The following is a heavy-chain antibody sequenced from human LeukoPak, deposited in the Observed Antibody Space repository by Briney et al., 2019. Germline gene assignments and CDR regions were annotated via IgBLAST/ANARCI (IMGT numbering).Heavy chain of an antibody. V-gene: IGHV1-46*01. J-gene: IGHJ4*02. Sequence: GASVKVSCTASGYTFTSYYMHWVRQAPGQGLEWMGIINPSGGSTSYAQKFQGRVTMTRDTSTSTVYMELSSLRSEDTAVYYCARDSRLYCSGGSCHVFDYWGQGTLVTVSS. CDR1: GYTFTSYY. CDR2: INPSGGST. D-gene: IGHD2-15*01. CDR3: ARDSRLYCSGGSCHVFDY.